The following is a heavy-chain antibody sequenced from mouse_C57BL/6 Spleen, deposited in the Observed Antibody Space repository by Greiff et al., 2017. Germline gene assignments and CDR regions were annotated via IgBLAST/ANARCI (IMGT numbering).Heavy chain of an antibody. Sequence: VQLQQSGTVLARPGASVKMSCKTSGYTFTSYWMHWVKQRPGQGLEWIGAIYPGNSDTSYNPKFKGKAKLTAVTSASTAYMELSSLTNEDYAVYYCTSWGRNYDGAGFAYWGQGTLVTVSA. D-gene: IGHD2-4*01. J-gene: IGHJ3*01. V-gene: IGHV1-5*01. CDR3: TSWGRNYDGAGFAY. CDR2: IYPGNSDT. CDR1: GYTFTSYW.